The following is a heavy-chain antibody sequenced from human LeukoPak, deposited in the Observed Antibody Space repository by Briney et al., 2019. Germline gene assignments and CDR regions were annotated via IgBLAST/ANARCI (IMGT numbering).Heavy chain of an antibody. Sequence: GGSLRHSRAASGFTFSSYWMHWVRQAPGKGLVWVSHINSDGSSKNYADSVKGRFTISRDNAKKTLYLQMNSLRAEDTAVYYCARPGSAPYCFWGQGTLVTVSS. CDR1: GFTFSSYW. CDR3: ARPGSAPYCF. J-gene: IGHJ4*02. CDR2: INSDGSSK. D-gene: IGHD1-14*01. V-gene: IGHV3-74*01.